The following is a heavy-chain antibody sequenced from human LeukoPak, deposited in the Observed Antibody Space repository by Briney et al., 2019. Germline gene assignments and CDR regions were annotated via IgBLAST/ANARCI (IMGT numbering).Heavy chain of an antibody. J-gene: IGHJ6*03. D-gene: IGHD6-13*01. CDR1: GGTFSSYA. CDR3: ARMGSSWPKYYYYYYMDV. Sequence: GSSVKVSCKASGGTFSSYAISWVRQAPGQGLEWMGGIIPIFGTANYAQKFQGRVTITADKSTSTAYMELSSLRSEDTAVYYCARMGSSWPKYYYYYYMDVWGKGITVTVSS. V-gene: IGHV1-69*06. CDR2: IIPIFGTA.